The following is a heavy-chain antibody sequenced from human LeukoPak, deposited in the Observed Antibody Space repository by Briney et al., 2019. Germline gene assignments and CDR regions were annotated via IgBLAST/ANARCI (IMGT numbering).Heavy chain of an antibody. CDR3: AKNTGPTSEYRSGFNC. J-gene: IGHJ4*02. V-gene: IGHV3-23*01. CDR2: VSGIVVST. D-gene: IGHD1-20*01. CDR1: GFTFNSDA. Sequence: AGGALRVSCAASGFTFNSDAMSWGRQAPGKGGGWVSDVSGIVVSTYYADSVKGRFTISRDNSKNTGYLQMNSLRAEDTAVYYCAKNTGPTSEYRSGFNCWGQGTLVTVSS.